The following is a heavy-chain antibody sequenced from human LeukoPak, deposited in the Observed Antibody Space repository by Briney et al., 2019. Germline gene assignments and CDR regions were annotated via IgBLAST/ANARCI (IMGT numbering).Heavy chain of an antibody. CDR2: IYSGGST. J-gene: IGHJ4*02. Sequence: GGSLRISCAASGFTFSSYSMNWVRQAPGKGLEWVSVIYSGGSTYYADSVKGRFTISRDNSKNTLYLQMNSLRAEDTAVYYCARDSGYSSSWAFDYWGQGTLVTVSS. CDR3: ARDSGYSSSWAFDY. V-gene: IGHV3-66*01. CDR1: GFTFSSYS. D-gene: IGHD6-13*01.